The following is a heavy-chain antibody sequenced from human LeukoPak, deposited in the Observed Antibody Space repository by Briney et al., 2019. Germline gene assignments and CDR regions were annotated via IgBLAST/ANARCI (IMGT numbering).Heavy chain of an antibody. CDR3: ARAGSGRAPFGY. CDR2: ISSSSSYI. Sequence: GGSLRLSCAASGFSFSSYSMNWVRLAPGQGLEWVSSISSSSSYIYYADSVQGRFTISRDNAKNSLYLQMNSLRAEDTAVYYCARAGSGRAPFGYWGQGTLVTVSS. V-gene: IGHV3-21*01. J-gene: IGHJ4*02. CDR1: GFSFSSYS. D-gene: IGHD2-15*01.